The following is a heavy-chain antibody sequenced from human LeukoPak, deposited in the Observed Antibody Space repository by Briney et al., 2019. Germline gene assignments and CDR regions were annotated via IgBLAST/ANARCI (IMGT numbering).Heavy chain of an antibody. J-gene: IGHJ4*02. CDR3: ARGGYYDFSDY. D-gene: IGHD3-3*01. CDR1: GYTFTSYG. Sequence: ASVTVFCKASGYTFTSYGISWVRQAPGQGLEWMGWISACNGNTNYAQKPQGRVTMTTDTSTSTAYMELRSLRSDDTAVYYCARGGYYDFSDYWGQGTLVTVSS. CDR2: ISACNGNT. V-gene: IGHV1-18*01.